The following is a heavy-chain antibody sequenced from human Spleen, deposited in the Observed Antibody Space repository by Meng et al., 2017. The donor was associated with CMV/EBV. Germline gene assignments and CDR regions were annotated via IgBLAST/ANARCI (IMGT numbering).Heavy chain of an antibody. Sequence: QVQLQQSGPGLVKPSXTLSLTCSISGDSVSSNSAAWNWIRQSPSRGLEWLGRTYYRSKWYNDYAVSVKSRITINPDTSKNQFSLQLNSVTPEDTAVYYCAREGESDYGGNTYYFDYWGQGTLVTVSS. CDR1: GDSVSSNSAA. V-gene: IGHV6-1*01. D-gene: IGHD4-23*01. J-gene: IGHJ4*02. CDR3: AREGESDYGGNTYYFDY. CDR2: TYYRSKWYN.